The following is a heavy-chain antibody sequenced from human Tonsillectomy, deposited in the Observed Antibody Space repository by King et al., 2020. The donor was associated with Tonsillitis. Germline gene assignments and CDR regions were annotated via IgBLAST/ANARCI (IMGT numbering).Heavy chain of an antibody. D-gene: IGHD3-3*01. CDR3: ARPTYYDFWSGYLMDV. CDR1: GFSLSTSGVG. Sequence: ITLKESGPTLVKPTQTLTLTCTFSGFSLSTSGVGVGWSRQPPGKHLEWLSLVYWNDDKRYSPSLKSRLTITKDNPKNQVVLTMTHMDPADTATYYCARPTYYDFWSGYLMDVWGQGTTVTVSS. V-gene: IGHV2-5*01. CDR2: VYWNDDK. J-gene: IGHJ6*02.